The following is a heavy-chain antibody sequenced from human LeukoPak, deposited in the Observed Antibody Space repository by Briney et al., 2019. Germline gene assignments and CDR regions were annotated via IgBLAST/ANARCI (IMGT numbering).Heavy chain of an antibody. CDR3: ATVSKLGIHFDY. CDR2: FDPEDGET. V-gene: IGHV1-24*01. CDR1: GYTLTGLS. D-gene: IGHD7-27*01. J-gene: IGHJ4*02. Sequence: ASVKVSCKVSGYTLTGLSMHWVRQAPGKGLEWMGGFDPEDGETIYAQKFQGRVTMTEDTSTDTAYMELSSLRSEDTAVYYCATVSKLGIHFDYWGQGTLVTVSS.